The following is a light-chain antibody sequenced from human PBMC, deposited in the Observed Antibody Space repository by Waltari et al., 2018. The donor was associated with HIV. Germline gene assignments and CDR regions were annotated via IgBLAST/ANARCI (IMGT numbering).Light chain of an antibody. Sequence: EIVLTQSPDFQSVTPREKVTITCRASQNIGESLHWYQQKPDQSPNRLIKFASQSFPGVPSRFSGSGSGTDFTLTISSLEAEDAATYYCLQSTTLPYTFGQGTKLEIK. CDR1: QNIGES. CDR3: LQSTTLPYT. V-gene: IGKV6-21*01. CDR2: FAS. J-gene: IGKJ2*01.